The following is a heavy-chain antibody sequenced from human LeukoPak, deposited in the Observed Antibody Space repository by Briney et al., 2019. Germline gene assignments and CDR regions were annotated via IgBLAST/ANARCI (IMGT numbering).Heavy chain of an antibody. CDR1: GFTFSSYS. CDR3: AKDPGYQVVYCFDY. J-gene: IGHJ4*02. V-gene: IGHV3-23*01. Sequence: GGSLRLSCAASGFTFSSYSMGWVRQAPGKGLEWVSGISGSGGSTDYADSVKGRFTISRDNSKNTLYLQMNSLRVEDTAVYYCAKDPGYQVVYCFDYWGQGTLVTVSS. CDR2: ISGSGGST. D-gene: IGHD2-2*01.